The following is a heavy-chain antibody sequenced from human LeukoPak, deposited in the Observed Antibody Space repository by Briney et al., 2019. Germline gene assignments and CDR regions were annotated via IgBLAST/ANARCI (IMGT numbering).Heavy chain of an antibody. D-gene: IGHD3-3*01. CDR3: VRDLIFVWTPGDDFDF. J-gene: IGHJ4*02. V-gene: IGHV3-74*01. CDR2: INEVATTI. Sequence: PGGSLRLSCAASGFAFSAYWMHWVRQAPGKGLEWVARINEVATTITYADSVKGRFIISRDNSKKSLYLQMNNVRAEDTAVYYCVRDLIFVWTPGDDFDFWGQGTLVVVSS. CDR1: GFAFSAYW.